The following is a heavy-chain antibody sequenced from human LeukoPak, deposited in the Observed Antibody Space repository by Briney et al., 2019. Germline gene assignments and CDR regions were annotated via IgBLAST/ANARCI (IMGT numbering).Heavy chain of an antibody. CDR3: VKGGKGISDSSGYYLFDY. V-gene: IGHV3-64D*09. CDR1: GFTFSSYA. Sequence: GGSLRLSCSASGFTFSSYAMHWVRHAPGKGLEYVSAISSNGGSTYYADSVKGRFTISRDNSKNTLYLQMSSLRAEDTAVYYCVKGGKGISDSSGYYLFDYWGQGTLVTVSS. D-gene: IGHD3-22*01. CDR2: ISSNGGST. J-gene: IGHJ4*02.